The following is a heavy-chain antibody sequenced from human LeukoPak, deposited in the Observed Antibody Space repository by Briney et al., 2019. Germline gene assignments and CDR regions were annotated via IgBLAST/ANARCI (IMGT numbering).Heavy chain of an antibody. Sequence: SQTLSLTCAVSGGSISSGGYSWSWIRQPPGKGLEWIGYVYHSGSTYYNPSLKSRVTKSVDRSKNQFSLKLSSVTAADTAMYYCARTSIAARRANAFDIWGQGTMVTVSS. CDR1: GGSISSGGYS. J-gene: IGHJ3*02. V-gene: IGHV4-30-2*01. CDR3: ARTSIAARRANAFDI. D-gene: IGHD6-6*01. CDR2: VYHSGST.